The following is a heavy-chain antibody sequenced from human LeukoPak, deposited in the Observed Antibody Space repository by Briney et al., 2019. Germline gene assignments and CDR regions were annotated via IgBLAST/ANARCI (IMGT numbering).Heavy chain of an antibody. J-gene: IGHJ4*02. V-gene: IGHV3-66*01. CDR1: GFTVSSNY. Sequence: GGSLRLSCAASGFTVSSNYMSWVRQAPGKGLEWVSTIYSGGGTYYVDSVKGRFTVSRDNSKNTLYIQMNSLRAEDTAVYYCANEGPNFDYWGQGTLVTVSS. CDR2: IYSGGGT. D-gene: IGHD2-8*01. CDR3: ANEGPNFDY.